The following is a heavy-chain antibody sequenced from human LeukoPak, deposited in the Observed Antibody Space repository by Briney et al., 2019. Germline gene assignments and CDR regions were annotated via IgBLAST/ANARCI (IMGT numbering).Heavy chain of an antibody. CDR1: GYTFTSNW. D-gene: IGHD1-26*01. Sequence: GESLKISCKGSGYTFTSNWIGWVRQMPGKGLEWMGSIFPGNSDTRYSPSFQGRVIMSVDKAISTAFLQWSSLKASDSAMYYCAREGSSSYAHWGQGTLVTVSS. CDR3: AREGSSSYAH. J-gene: IGHJ4*02. V-gene: IGHV5-51*01. CDR2: IFPGNSDT.